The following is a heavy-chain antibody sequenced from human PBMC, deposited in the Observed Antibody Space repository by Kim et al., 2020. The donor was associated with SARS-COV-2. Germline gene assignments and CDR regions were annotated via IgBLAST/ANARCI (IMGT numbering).Heavy chain of an antibody. CDR3: ARHGAPNDYGDYRELPDY. D-gene: IGHD4-17*01. J-gene: IGHJ4*02. CDR2: IYYSGST. Sequence: SETLSLTCTVSGGSISSSSYYWGWIRQPPGKGLEWIGSIYYSGSTYYNPSLKSRVTISVDTSKNQFSLKLSSVTAADTAVYYCARHGAPNDYGDYRELPDYWGQGTLVTVSS. V-gene: IGHV4-39*01. CDR1: GGSISSSSYY.